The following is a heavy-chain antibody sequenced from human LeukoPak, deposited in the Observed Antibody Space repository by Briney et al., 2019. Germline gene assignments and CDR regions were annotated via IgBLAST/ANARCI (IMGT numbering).Heavy chain of an antibody. V-gene: IGHV1-8*01. D-gene: IGHD4-23*01. CDR1: GYTFTSYD. CDR2: MNPNSGNT. CDR3: ARDNSVEDTAWWFGP. J-gene: IGHJ5*02. Sequence: ASVKVSCKASGYTFTSYDINWVRQATGQGLEWMGWMNPNSGNTGYAQKFQGRVTMTRDMSTSTDYMELSSLRSEDTAVYYCARDNSVEDTAWWFGPWGQGTLVTVSS.